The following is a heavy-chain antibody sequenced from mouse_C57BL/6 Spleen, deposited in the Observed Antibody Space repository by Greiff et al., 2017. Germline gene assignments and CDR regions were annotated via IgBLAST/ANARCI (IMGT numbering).Heavy chain of an antibody. V-gene: IGHV14-4*01. Sequence: EVQLQQSGAELVRPGASVKLSCTASGFNINDDYMHWVKQRPEQGLEWIGWIDPENGDTEYASKFQGKATITADTSSNTAYLQLSSLTSEDAAVYYCTRIYYGNPCWYFDVWGTGTTVTVSS. J-gene: IGHJ1*03. CDR1: GFNINDDY. D-gene: IGHD2-1*01. CDR3: TRIYYGNPCWYFDV. CDR2: IDPENGDT.